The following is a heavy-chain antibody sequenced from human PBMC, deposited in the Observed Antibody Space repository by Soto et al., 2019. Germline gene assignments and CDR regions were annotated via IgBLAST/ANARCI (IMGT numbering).Heavy chain of an antibody. D-gene: IGHD3-3*01. J-gene: IGHJ6*02. CDR2: IKSGNGNT. Sequence: ASVKVSCKVSGYNFTTYDMHWVRQAPGQRLEWLGWIKSGNGNTKYSQKFQGRVTITRDTSATTAYMEMSSLRSADTAVYYCAXARFLEWYNYYYYGMDVWGQGTTVTVSS. CDR3: AXARFLEWYNYYYYGMDV. CDR1: GYNFTTYD. V-gene: IGHV1-3*01.